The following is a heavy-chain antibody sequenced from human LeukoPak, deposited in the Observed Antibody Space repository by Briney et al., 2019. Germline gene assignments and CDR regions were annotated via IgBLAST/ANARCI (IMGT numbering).Heavy chain of an antibody. Sequence: PGGSLRLSCAASGFTFSSYAMSWVRQAPGKWLEWVSAISGSGGSTYYADSVKGRFTISRDNSKNTLYLQMNSLRAEDTAVYYCAKDFYDFWSGYPNWFDPWGQGTLVTVSS. CDR3: AKDFYDFWSGYPNWFDP. CDR1: GFTFSSYA. CDR2: ISGSGGST. J-gene: IGHJ5*02. V-gene: IGHV3-23*01. D-gene: IGHD3-3*01.